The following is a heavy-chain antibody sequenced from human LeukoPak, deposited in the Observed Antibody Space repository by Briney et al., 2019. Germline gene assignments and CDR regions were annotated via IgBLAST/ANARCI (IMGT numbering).Heavy chain of an antibody. V-gene: IGHV1-69*04. Sequence: ASVKVSCKASGGTFSSYAISWVRQAPGQGLEWMGRIIPILGIANYAQRFQGRVTITADKSTSTAYMELSSLRSEDTAVYYRARAEAPYCSSTSCYKYHYYYGMDVWGQGTTVTVSS. CDR1: GGTFSSYA. CDR3: ARAEAPYCSSTSCYKYHYYYGMDV. J-gene: IGHJ6*02. D-gene: IGHD2-2*01. CDR2: IIPILGIA.